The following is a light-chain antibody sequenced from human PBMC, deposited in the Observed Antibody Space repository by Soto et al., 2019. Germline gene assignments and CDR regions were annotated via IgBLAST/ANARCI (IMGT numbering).Light chain of an antibody. J-gene: IGLJ2*01. Sequence: QSVLTQPASVSGSPGQSISISCTGTSSDIGGYKYVSWYQQHPGKVPKLMIYEVSNRPSGVSNRFSGSKSGNTASLTISGLQAEDEADYYCSSYTSSYTVLFGGGTKLTVL. CDR1: SSDIGGYKY. CDR3: SSYTSSYTVL. CDR2: EVS. V-gene: IGLV2-14*01.